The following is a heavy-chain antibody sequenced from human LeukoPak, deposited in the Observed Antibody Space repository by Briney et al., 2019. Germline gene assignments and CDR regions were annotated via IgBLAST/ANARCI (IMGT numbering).Heavy chain of an antibody. V-gene: IGHV4-30-2*01. CDR3: ARGNYDSSGYRQADAFDI. D-gene: IGHD3-22*01. Sequence: SETLSLTCAVSGGSISSGGYSWSWIRQPPGKGLEWIGHIYHSGSTYYNPSLKSRVTISVDRSKNQFSLKLSSVTAADTAVYYCARGNYDSSGYRQADAFDIWGQGTMVTVSS. CDR1: GGSISSGGYS. J-gene: IGHJ3*02. CDR2: IYHSGST.